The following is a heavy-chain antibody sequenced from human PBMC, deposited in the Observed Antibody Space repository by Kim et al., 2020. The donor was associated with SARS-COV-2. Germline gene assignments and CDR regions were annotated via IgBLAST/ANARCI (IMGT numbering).Heavy chain of an antibody. V-gene: IGHV6-1*01. Sequence: YAIAGKGRITITPDTSKNQFSLQLNSVTPEDTAVYYCARDRQRAGTGVDYWGQGTLVTVSS. D-gene: IGHD6-19*01. CDR3: ARDRQRAGTGVDY. J-gene: IGHJ4*02.